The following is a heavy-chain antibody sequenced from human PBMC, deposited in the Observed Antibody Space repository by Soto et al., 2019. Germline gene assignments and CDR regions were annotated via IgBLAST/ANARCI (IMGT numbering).Heavy chain of an antibody. J-gene: IGHJ5*02. Sequence: SETLSLTCTVSGGSISGYHWSWIRQPPGKGLEWIGYIHSSGSTNYNPSLKSRVTISVDTSKNQFSLKLISMTAADTAVYYCASLYASWGQGILVTVS. CDR3: ASLYAS. CDR1: GGSISGYH. D-gene: IGHD2-2*01. CDR2: IHSSGST. V-gene: IGHV4-59*01.